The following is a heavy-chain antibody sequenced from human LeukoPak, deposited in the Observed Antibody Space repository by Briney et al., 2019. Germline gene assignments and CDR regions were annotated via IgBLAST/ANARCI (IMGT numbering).Heavy chain of an antibody. CDR1: GFTFSSYA. CDR2: ISYDGSNK. J-gene: IGHJ4*02. V-gene: IGHV3-30-3*01. Sequence: GGSLRLSCAASGFTFSSYAMHWVRLAPGKGLEWVAVISYDGSNKYYADSVKGRFTISRDNSKSTLYLQMNSLRAEDTAVYYCARDPNSSSRYAHPFDYWGQGTLVTASS. CDR3: ARDPNSSSRYAHPFDY. D-gene: IGHD6-13*01.